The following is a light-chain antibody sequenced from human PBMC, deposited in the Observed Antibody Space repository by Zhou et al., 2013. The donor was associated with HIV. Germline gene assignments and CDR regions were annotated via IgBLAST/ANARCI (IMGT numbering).Light chain of an antibody. V-gene: IGKV3-11*01. CDR2: DAS. Sequence: EVVLTQFPGTLSLAPGERATLSCRASQSVGNELAWYQQRPGLPPRLVIYDASNRASGIPARFSGSGSGTDFTLTISSLEPEDSAVYYCQQRDNWPITFGQGTRLEI. J-gene: IGKJ5*01. CDR1: QSVGNE. CDR3: QQRDNWPIT.